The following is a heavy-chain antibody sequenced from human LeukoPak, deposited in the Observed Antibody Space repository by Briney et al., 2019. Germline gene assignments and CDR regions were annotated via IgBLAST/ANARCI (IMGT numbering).Heavy chain of an antibody. J-gene: IGHJ4*02. CDR2: VIPIFGTA. D-gene: IGHD6-19*01. CDR3: ARGSSGWSYYFDY. V-gene: IGHV1-69*13. Sequence: GASVKVSCKASGGTFSSYAISWVRQALGQGLEWMGGVIPIFGTANYAQKFQGRVTITADESTSTAYMELSSLRSEDTAVYYCARGSSGWSYYFDYWGQGTLVTVSS. CDR1: GGTFSSYA.